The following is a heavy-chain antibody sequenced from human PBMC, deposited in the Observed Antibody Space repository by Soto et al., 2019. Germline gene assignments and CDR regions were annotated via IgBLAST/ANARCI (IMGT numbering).Heavy chain of an antibody. D-gene: IGHD4-17*01. CDR1: GGSFSTYY. J-gene: IGHJ6*02. CDR2: VNQSGRT. CDR3: ARVRTETSTFYYYYAMDV. V-gene: IGHV4-34*02. Sequence: QVQLQQWGAGLLKPSETLSLTCAVYGGSFSTYYWSWIRQPPGKGLEWIGEVNQSGRTNYNPSLKSRVTISVDTSKNQFSLMVSSVTAADTAVYYCARVRTETSTFYYYYAMDVWGQGTTVTVSS.